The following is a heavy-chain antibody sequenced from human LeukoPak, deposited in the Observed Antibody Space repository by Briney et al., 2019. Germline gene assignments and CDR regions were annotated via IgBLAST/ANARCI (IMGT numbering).Heavy chain of an antibody. CDR1: GYTFTGYY. CDR2: INPNSGGT. V-gene: IGHV1-2*04. J-gene: IGHJ6*04. Sequence: VSVKVSCKASGYTFTGYYMHWVRQAPGQGLEWMGWINPNSGGTNYAQKFQGWVTMTRDTSISTAYMELSRLRSDDTAVYYCARGEKTPDYYYYYGMDVWGKGTTVTVSS. CDR3: ARGEKTPDYYYYYGMDV.